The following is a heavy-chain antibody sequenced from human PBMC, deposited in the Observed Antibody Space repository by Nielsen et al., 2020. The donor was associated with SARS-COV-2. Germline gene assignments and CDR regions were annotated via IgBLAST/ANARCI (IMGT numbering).Heavy chain of an antibody. CDR3: AGPWYRYYYGMDV. Sequence: GESLKISCAASGFTFSSYWMSWVRQAPGKGLEWVANIKQDGSEKYYVDSVKGRFTISRDNAKNSLYLQMNSLRAEDTAVYYCAGPWYRYYYGMDVWGQGTTVTVSS. V-gene: IGHV3-7*01. CDR1: GFTFSSYW. J-gene: IGHJ6*02. D-gene: IGHD2-15*01. CDR2: IKQDGSEK.